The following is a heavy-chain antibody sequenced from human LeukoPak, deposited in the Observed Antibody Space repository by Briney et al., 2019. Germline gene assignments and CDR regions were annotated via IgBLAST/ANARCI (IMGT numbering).Heavy chain of an antibody. J-gene: IGHJ4*02. Sequence: GGSLRLSCAASGFSFNTYSMSWVRQTPGKGLEWVSSISDSGSNTYYADSVTGRFTISRDNSKNTVYLQLNSLRAEDTAIYYCANSYSSSSAFYFDYWGQGTLVTVSS. CDR2: ISDSGSNT. D-gene: IGHD6-6*01. CDR3: ANSYSSSSAFYFDY. V-gene: IGHV3-23*01. CDR1: GFSFNTYS.